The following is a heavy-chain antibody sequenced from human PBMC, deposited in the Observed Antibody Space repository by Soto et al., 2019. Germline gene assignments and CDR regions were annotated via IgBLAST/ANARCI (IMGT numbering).Heavy chain of an antibody. CDR3: AKLYHYYDSSGYYSDALDI. V-gene: IGHV3-23*01. Sequence: AGSLRLSCEASGFTFRSYAMMWVRQAPGQGLEWVSTVSGSGHSSYDADSVKGRFTISRDNSKNTLYLRMGSLRSEDTAVYYCAKLYHYYDSSGYYSDALDIWGQGTQVTVSS. CDR2: VSGSGHSS. J-gene: IGHJ3*02. D-gene: IGHD3-22*01. CDR1: GFTFRSYA.